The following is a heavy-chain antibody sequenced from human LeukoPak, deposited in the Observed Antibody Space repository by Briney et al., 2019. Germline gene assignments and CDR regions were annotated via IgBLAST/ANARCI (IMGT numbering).Heavy chain of an antibody. V-gene: IGHV4-59*01. Sequence: SETLSLTCTVSGGSISSYYWSWIRQPPGKGLEWIGYIYYSGSTNYNPSLKSRVTISVDTSKNQFSLKLSSVTAADTAVYYCATAGVGNYYDSSGYSGYFDYWGQGTLVTVSS. CDR1: GGSISSYY. D-gene: IGHD3-22*01. CDR2: IYYSGST. J-gene: IGHJ4*02. CDR3: ATAGVGNYYDSSGYSGYFDY.